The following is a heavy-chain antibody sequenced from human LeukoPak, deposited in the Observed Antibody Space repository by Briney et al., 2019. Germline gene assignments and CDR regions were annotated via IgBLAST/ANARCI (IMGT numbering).Heavy chain of an antibody. Sequence: GRSLRLSCIASEFIFTNYGMHWVRQAPGKGLEWVALISYGGGNQYYADSVRGRFTISRDNSKNTLSLQMNSLKTEDTAVYYCARDPSLRTTADYWGQGTLVTVSS. CDR2: ISYGGGNQ. CDR3: ARDPSLRTTADY. J-gene: IGHJ4*02. CDR1: EFIFTNYG. V-gene: IGHV3-30*03. D-gene: IGHD1-1*01.